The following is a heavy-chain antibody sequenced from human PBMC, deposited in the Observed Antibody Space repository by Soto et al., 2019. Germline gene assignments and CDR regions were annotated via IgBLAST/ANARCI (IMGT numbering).Heavy chain of an antibody. CDR2: ISSSSSYI. D-gene: IGHD6-13*01. CDR3: ATDRIAAAGTDWFDP. V-gene: IGHV3-21*01. Sequence: LRLSCVASGFTFSSYSMNWVRQAPGKGLEWVSSISSSSSYIYYADSVKGRFTISRDNAKNSLYLQMNSLRAEDTAVYYCATDRIAAAGTDWFDPWGQGTLVPVSS. CDR1: GFTFSSYS. J-gene: IGHJ5*02.